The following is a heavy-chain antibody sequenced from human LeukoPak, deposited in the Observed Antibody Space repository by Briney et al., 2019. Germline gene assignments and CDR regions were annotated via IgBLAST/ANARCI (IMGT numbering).Heavy chain of an antibody. Sequence: ASVRVSCKASGYMFTSYAISWVRRAPGQGLGWMGWIRAYNGNTKYAQKFQARVTMTTDTSTSTAYMELRSLRSDDTAVYYCARVAVDLDCSGDTCSSVFKSFDAWGQGTLVTVSS. CDR1: GYMFTSYA. CDR2: IRAYNGNT. CDR3: ARVAVDLDCSGDTCSSVFKSFDA. D-gene: IGHD2-15*01. V-gene: IGHV1-18*01. J-gene: IGHJ5*02.